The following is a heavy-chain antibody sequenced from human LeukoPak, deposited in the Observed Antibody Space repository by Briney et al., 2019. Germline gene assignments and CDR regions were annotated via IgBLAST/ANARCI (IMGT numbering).Heavy chain of an antibody. Sequence: GGSLRLSCAASGFTFSSYWMSWVRQAPGKGLEWVANIKQDGSEKYYVDSVKGRSTISRDNAKNSLYLQMNSLRAEDTAVYYCARDNSGSYSYYFDYWGQGTLVTVSS. CDR3: ARDNSGSYSYYFDY. D-gene: IGHD1-26*01. CDR1: GFTFSSYW. J-gene: IGHJ4*02. V-gene: IGHV3-7*01. CDR2: IKQDGSEK.